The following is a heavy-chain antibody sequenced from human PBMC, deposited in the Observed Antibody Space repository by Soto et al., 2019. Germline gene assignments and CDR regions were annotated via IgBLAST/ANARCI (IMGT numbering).Heavy chain of an antibody. Sequence: GGSLRLSCAASGFTFSSYSMNWVRQAPGKGLEWVSSISSSSSYIYYADSVKGRFTISRDNAKTSLYLQMNSLRAEDTAVYYCARGAGVVIMRPFDYWGQGTLVTVSS. J-gene: IGHJ4*02. D-gene: IGHD3-3*01. CDR2: ISSSSSYI. CDR3: ARGAGVVIMRPFDY. CDR1: GFTFSSYS. V-gene: IGHV3-21*01.